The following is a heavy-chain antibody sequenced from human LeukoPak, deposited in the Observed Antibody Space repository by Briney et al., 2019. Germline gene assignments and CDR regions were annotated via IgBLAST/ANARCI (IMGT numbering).Heavy chain of an antibody. D-gene: IGHD3-9*01. CDR2: IYYSGST. Sequence: SETLSLTCSVSGGSIRSSSDYWGWIRQPPGKGLEWIGSIYYSGSTYYNPSLKSRLTISLDTSKNQFSLKLSSVTAADTAVYYCARDNRYFDPGVYYYNGMDVWGQGTTVTVSS. V-gene: IGHV4-39*07. J-gene: IGHJ6*02. CDR3: ARDNRYFDPGVYYYNGMDV. CDR1: GGSIRSSSDY.